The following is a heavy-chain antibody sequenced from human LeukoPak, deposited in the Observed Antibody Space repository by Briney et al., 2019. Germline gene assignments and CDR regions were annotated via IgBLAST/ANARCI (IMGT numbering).Heavy chain of an antibody. Sequence: GGSLRLSCAASGFTFSTYWMHWVRQAPGKGLVWVSRINNDGSSTSYPDSVKGRFTICRDNAKNSFYRQLNSLRVGDTAVYYCAREGSGEFADIWGQGTMVTVSS. CDR3: AREGSGEFADI. J-gene: IGHJ3*02. CDR1: GFTFSTYW. D-gene: IGHD3-10*01. CDR2: INNDGSST. V-gene: IGHV3-74*01.